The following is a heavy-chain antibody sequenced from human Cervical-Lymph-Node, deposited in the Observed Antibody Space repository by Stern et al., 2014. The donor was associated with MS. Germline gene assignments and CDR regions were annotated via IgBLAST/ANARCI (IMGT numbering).Heavy chain of an antibody. J-gene: IGHJ6*02. Sequence: VQLVESGAEVKTPGASVKLSCKASGYTFTRYYMHWVRQAPGLGLEWRGIINPSGGSTNYAQKLQGRVTMTRDTSTSTVYMELNSLRSEDTAVYYCAREVAGHRLGMMDVWGQGTSVTVSS. CDR2: INPSGGST. V-gene: IGHV1-46*01. CDR1: GYTFTRYY. D-gene: IGHD6-19*01. CDR3: AREVAGHRLGMMDV.